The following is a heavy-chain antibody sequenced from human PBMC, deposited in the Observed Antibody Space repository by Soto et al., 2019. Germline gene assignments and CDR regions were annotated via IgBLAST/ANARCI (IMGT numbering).Heavy chain of an antibody. CDR3: ARGVLLWFGEPPEFDP. CDR2: IYYSGST. V-gene: IGHV4-31*03. J-gene: IGHJ5*02. Sequence: ILSLTCTVSGGSISSGVYYWSWIRQHPGKGLEWIGYIYYSGSTYYNPSLKSRVTISVDTSKNQFSLKLSSVTAADTAVYYCARGVLLWFGEPPEFDPWGQGTLVTVSS. D-gene: IGHD3-10*01. CDR1: GGSISSGVYY.